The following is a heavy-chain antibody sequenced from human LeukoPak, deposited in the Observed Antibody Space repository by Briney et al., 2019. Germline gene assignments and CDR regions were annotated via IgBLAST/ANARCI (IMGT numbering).Heavy chain of an antibody. CDR1: GFTFSSYS. V-gene: IGHV3-21*01. Sequence: PGGSLRLSCAASGFTFSSYSMNWVRQAPGKGLEWVSSISSSSSYIYYADSVKGRFTISRDNAKNSLYLQMNSLRAEDTAVYYCARDSSFGYYYTDVWGKGTTVTVSS. CDR2: ISSSSSYI. J-gene: IGHJ6*03. D-gene: IGHD3-3*02. CDR3: ARDSSFGYYYTDV.